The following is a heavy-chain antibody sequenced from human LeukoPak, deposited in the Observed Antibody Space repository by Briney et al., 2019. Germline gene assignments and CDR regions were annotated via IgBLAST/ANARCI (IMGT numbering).Heavy chain of an antibody. D-gene: IGHD2-8*01. CDR1: GFTFSDYS. Sequence: GGSLRLSCAASGFTFSDYSMHWVRQAPGKGLEWVSSISSSSSHMFYADSLEGRFTISRDNAKNSLYLQMNSLRVEDTAVYYCADPGVGYWGQGSLVTVSA. CDR3: ADPGVGY. J-gene: IGHJ4*02. V-gene: IGHV3-21*01. CDR2: ISSSSSHM.